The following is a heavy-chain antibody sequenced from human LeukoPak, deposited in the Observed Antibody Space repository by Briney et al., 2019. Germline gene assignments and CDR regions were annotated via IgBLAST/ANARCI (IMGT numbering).Heavy chain of an antibody. CDR2: IRSKAYGGTT. CDR1: GFTFGDYA. J-gene: IGHJ4*02. D-gene: IGHD5-24*01. CDR3: TGDGYNPYYFDY. Sequence: GGSLRLSCTASGFTFGDYAMSWVRQAPGKGLEWVGFIRSKAYGGTTEYAASVKGRFTTSRDDSKSIAYLQMNSLKTEDTAVYYCTGDGYNPYYFDYWGQGTLVTVSS. V-gene: IGHV3-49*04.